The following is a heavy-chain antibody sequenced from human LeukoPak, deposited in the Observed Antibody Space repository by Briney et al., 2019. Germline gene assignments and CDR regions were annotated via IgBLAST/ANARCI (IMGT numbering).Heavy chain of an antibody. CDR2: IYSGGST. V-gene: IGHV3-66*01. Sequence: PGGSLRLSCAASGFTFSSYAMSWVRQAPGKGLEWVSVIYSGGSTYYADSVKGRFTISRDNSKNTLYLQMNSLRAEDTAVYYCARDSFGDTGYFDYWGQGTLVTVSS. J-gene: IGHJ4*02. D-gene: IGHD2-8*02. CDR1: GFTFSSYA. CDR3: ARDSFGDTGYFDY.